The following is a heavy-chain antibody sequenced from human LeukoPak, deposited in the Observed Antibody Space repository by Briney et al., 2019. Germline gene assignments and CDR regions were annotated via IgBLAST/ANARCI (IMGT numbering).Heavy chain of an antibody. CDR3: AKALRGNCTNGVCPDY. V-gene: IGHV3-23*01. Sequence: GGSLRLSCAASGFTSSSYGMSWVRQAPGKGLEWVSYISSSGSTVYYGDSVKGRFTISRDNSKNTLYLQMNSLRAEDTAVYYCAKALRGNCTNGVCPDYWGQGTLVTVSS. CDR1: GFTSSSYG. J-gene: IGHJ4*02. CDR2: ISSSGSTV. D-gene: IGHD2-8*01.